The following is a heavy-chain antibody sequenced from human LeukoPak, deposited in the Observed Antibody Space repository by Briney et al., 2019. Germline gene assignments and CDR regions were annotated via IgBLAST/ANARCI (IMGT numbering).Heavy chain of an antibody. J-gene: IGHJ4*02. CDR2: VYISGST. CDR1: GGSISGYY. V-gene: IGHV4-4*07. D-gene: IGHD5-24*01. CDR3: AIGPNEYNNPRRYFDY. Sequence: SETLSLTCTVSGGSISGYYWTWIRQPAGKGLEGIGRVYISGSTNYNPSLKRRVTMSVDTSKNQFSLKLTSVTAADTAVYYCAIGPNEYNNPRRYFDYWGQGTLVTVSS.